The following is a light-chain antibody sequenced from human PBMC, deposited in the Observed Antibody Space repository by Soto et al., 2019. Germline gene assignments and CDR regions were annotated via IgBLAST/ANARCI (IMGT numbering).Light chain of an antibody. Sequence: DIQMTQSPSTLSASVGDRVTITCRASQSISTGLAWYQQKPGKAPKLLISKASSLEGGVPSRFSGSGSGTEFTLTISSLQPDDFATYYCQQYASSWTFGQGTRVELK. CDR1: QSISTG. CDR3: QQYASSWT. V-gene: IGKV1-5*03. CDR2: KAS. J-gene: IGKJ1*01.